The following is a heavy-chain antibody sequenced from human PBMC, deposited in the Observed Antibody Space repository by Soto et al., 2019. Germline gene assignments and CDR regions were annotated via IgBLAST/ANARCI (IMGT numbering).Heavy chain of an antibody. Sequence: QVQLQQWGAGLLKLSETLSLTCAVYGGSFSAYYWSWIRQPPGKGLEWIGDVSQSGSTDYNPSLKSPVTMSVVAEHKQCSLKWMSVNSTDTAMSYCALGIAGDYWAFEYCGHGTLVTVSS. D-gene: IGHD4-17*01. V-gene: IGHV4-34*01. J-gene: IGHJ4*01. CDR2: VSQSGST. CDR3: ALGIAGDYWAFEY. CDR1: GGSFSAYY.